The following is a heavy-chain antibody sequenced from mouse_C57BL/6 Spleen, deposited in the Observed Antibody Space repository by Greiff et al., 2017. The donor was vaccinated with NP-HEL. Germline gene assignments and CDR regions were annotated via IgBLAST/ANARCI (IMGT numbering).Heavy chain of an antibody. CDR2: INPNNGGT. D-gene: IGHD3-2*02. CDR1: GYTFTDYN. Sequence: VQLKQSGPELVKPGASVKIPCKASGYTFTDYNMDWVKQSHGQSLEWIGDINPNNGGTIYNQKFKGKATLTVDKSSSTAYMELRSLTSEDTAVYYSARSRLFYWDFEVWGTGATVTVSS. CDR3: ARSRLFYWDFEV. V-gene: IGHV1-18*01. J-gene: IGHJ1*03.